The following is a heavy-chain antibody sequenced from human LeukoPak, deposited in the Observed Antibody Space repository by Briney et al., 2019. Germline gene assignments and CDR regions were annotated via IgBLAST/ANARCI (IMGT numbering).Heavy chain of an antibody. CDR2: ISSSSSYI. Sequence: GGSLRLSCAASGFTFSSYSMNWVRQAPGKGLEWVSSISSSSSYIYYADSVKGRFTISRDNAKNSLYLQMNSLSAEDTAVYYCARDKLLWFGELSPWFDPWGQGTLVTVSS. J-gene: IGHJ5*02. CDR1: GFTFSSYS. D-gene: IGHD3-10*01. CDR3: ARDKLLWFGELSPWFDP. V-gene: IGHV3-21*01.